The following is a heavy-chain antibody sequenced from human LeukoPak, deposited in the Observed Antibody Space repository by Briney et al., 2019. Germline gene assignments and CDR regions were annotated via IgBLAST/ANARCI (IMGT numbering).Heavy chain of an antibody. Sequence: GGSLRLSCAATGFPLKNFAFTGARKPPGRGRNWAPGLNWNGGGTDYADSVKGRFTISRDNAKNSLYLQMTSLRPEDTALYYCAKHLRATNTYIFFGLDVWGQGTTVTVSS. CDR2: LNWNGGGT. CDR1: GFPLKNFA. D-gene: IGHD1-26*01. J-gene: IGHJ6*02. CDR3: AKHLRATNTYIFFGLDV. V-gene: IGHV3-20*04.